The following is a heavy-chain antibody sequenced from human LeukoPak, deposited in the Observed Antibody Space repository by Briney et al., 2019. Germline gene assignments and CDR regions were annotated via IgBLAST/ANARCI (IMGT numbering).Heavy chain of an antibody. D-gene: IGHD4-23*01. CDR3: AGWGVGNSPFGDYYYYYMDV. J-gene: IGHJ6*03. CDR1: GGSFSGYY. Sequence: SETLSLTCAVYGGSFSGYYWSWIRQPPGKGLEWIGEINHSGSTNYNPSLKSRVTISVDTSKNQFSLKLSSVTAADTAVYYRAGWGVGNSPFGDYYYYYMDVWGKGTTVTISS. CDR2: INHSGST. V-gene: IGHV4-34*01.